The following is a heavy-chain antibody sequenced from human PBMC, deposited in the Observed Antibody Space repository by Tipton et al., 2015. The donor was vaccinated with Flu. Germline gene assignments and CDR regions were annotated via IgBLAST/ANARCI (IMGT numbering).Heavy chain of an antibody. V-gene: IGHV4-38-2*01. CDR1: GDSIRSSNYY. CDR3: ARRDYSNYVSEPKNWFDP. J-gene: IGHJ5*02. Sequence: PGLVKPSETLSLTCGVSGDSIRSSNYYWGWIRQPPGKGLEWIGNTFHSGNTYLNPSLKSRVTMSIDTSKNQFSLKLRSVTAADTAVYYCARRDYSNYVSEPKNWFDPWGQGTLVTVSS. CDR2: TFHSGNT. D-gene: IGHD4-11*01.